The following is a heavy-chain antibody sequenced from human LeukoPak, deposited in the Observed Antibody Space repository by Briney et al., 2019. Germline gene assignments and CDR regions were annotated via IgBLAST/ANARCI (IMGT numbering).Heavy chain of an antibody. CDR1: GYSISSGYY. Sequence: SETLSLTCAVSGYSISSGYYWGWIRQPPGKGLEWIGSIYHSGSTYYNPSLKSLGTISVDTSKNQFSLKLSSVTAADTAVYYCARGSRFGVLSFMDVWGKGTTVTVSS. CDR3: ARGSRFGVLSFMDV. V-gene: IGHV4-38-2*01. CDR2: IYHSGST. J-gene: IGHJ6*03. D-gene: IGHD3-16*02.